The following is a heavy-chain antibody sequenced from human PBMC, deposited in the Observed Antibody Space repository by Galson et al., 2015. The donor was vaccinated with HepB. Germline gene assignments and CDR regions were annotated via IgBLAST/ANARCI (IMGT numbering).Heavy chain of an antibody. D-gene: IGHD2-2*01. J-gene: IGHJ6*03. CDR2: INPNSGGT. V-gene: IGHV1-2*02. Sequence: SVKVSCKASGYTFTGYYMHWVRQAPGQGLEWMGWINPNSGGTNYAQKFQGRVTMTRDTSISTAYMELSRLRSDDTAVYYCATTAINIVVVPAASYYYYYMDVWGKGTTVTVSS. CDR1: GYTFTGYY. CDR3: ATTAINIVVVPAASYYYYYMDV.